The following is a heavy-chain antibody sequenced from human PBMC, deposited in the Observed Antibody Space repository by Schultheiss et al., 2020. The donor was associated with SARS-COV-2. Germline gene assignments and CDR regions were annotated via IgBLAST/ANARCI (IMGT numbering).Heavy chain of an antibody. Sequence: SETLSLTCTVSGGSISSSSYYWGWIRQPPGKGLEWIGYIYYSGSTYYNPSLKSRVTISVDTSKNQFSLKLSSVTAADTAVYYCAKETTVTTDYYYGMDVWGQGTTVTVSS. CDR2: IYYSGST. CDR3: AKETTVTTDYYYGMDV. CDR1: GGSISSSSYY. D-gene: IGHD4-17*01. V-gene: IGHV4-31*03. J-gene: IGHJ6*02.